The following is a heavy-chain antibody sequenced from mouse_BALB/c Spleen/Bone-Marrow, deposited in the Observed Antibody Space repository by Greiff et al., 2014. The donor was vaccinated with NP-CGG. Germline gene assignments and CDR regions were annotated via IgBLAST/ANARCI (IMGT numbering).Heavy chain of an antibody. J-gene: IGHJ3*01. V-gene: IGHV14-3*02. CDR2: IDPANGNT. D-gene: IGHD1-1*01. CDR3: AIYYYGSSGFAY. CDR1: GFNIKDTY. Sequence: DVKLQESGVELVKPGASVKLSCTASGFNIKDTYMHWVKQRPEQGLEWIGRIDPANGNTKYDPKFQGKATITADTSSNTAYLQLSSLTSEDTAVYYCAIYYYGSSGFAYWGQGTLVTVSA.